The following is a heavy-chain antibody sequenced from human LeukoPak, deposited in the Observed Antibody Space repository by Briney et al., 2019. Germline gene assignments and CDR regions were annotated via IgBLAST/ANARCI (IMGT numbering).Heavy chain of an antibody. CDR1: GFTFSSYA. CDR2: ISGSGGST. CDR3: ARGGYSSSWYHFDY. J-gene: IGHJ4*02. Sequence: GGSLRLSCAASGFTFSSYAMSWVRQAPGKGLEWVSAISGSGGSTYYADSVKGRFTISRDNSENTLYLQMNSLRAEDTAVYYCARGGYSSSWYHFDYWGQGTLVTVSS. D-gene: IGHD6-13*01. V-gene: IGHV3-23*01.